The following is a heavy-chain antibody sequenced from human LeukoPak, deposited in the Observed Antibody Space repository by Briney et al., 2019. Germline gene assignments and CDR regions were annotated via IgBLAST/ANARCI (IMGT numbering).Heavy chain of an antibody. CDR2: ISGSGGST. D-gene: IGHD3-3*01. CDR3: AKDSVANYDFWSGYNPDAFDI. CDR1: GFVFSNYN. V-gene: IGHV3-23*01. J-gene: IGHJ3*02. Sequence: GGSLRLSCAASGFVFSNYNMNWVRQAPGRGLEWVSAISGSGGSTYYADSVKGRFTISRDNSKNTLYLQMNSLRAEDTAVYYCAKDSVANYDFWSGYNPDAFDIWGQGTMVTVSS.